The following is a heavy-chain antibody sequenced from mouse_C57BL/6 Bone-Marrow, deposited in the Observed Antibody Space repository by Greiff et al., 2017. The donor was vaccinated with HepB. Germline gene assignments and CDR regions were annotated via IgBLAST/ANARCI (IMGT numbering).Heavy chain of an antibody. CDR1: GFTFSDYG. Sequence: EVHLVESGGGLVQPGASLKLSCAASGFTFSDYGMAWVRQAPRKGPEWVAFISNFAYSIDYADTVTGRFTISRENAKNTLYLEMSSLRSEDTAMYYCARQDYYGSTYYWYFDVWGTGTTVTVSS. CDR2: ISNFAYSI. V-gene: IGHV5-15*01. CDR3: ARQDYYGSTYYWYFDV. J-gene: IGHJ1*03. D-gene: IGHD1-1*01.